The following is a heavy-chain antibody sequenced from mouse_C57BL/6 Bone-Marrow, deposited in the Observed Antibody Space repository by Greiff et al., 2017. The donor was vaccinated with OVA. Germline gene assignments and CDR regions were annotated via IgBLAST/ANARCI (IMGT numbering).Heavy chain of an antibody. D-gene: IGHD2-4*01. J-gene: IGHJ1*03. CDR3: AKRGLYYDYRYWYFDV. V-gene: IGHV1-18*01. Sequence: EVKLQESGPELVKPGASVKIPCKASGYTFTDYNMDWVKQSHGKSLEWIGDINPNNGGTIYNQKFKGKATLTVDKSSSTAYMELRSLTSEDTAVYYCAKRGLYYDYRYWYFDVWGTGTTVTVSS. CDR1: GYTFTDYN. CDR2: INPNNGGT.